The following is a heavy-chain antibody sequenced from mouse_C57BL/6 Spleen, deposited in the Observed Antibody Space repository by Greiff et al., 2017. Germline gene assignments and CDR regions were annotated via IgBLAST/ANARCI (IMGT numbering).Heavy chain of an antibody. V-gene: IGHV1-18*01. CDR2: INPNNGGT. CDR1: GYTFTDYN. J-gene: IGHJ3*01. D-gene: IGHD2-2*01. CDR3: ARKGIGYDWFAY. Sequence: EVQLQQSGPELVKPGASVKIPCKASGYTFTDYNMDWVKQSHGKSLEWIGDINPNNGGTIYNQKFKGKATLTVDKSSSTAYMELRSLTSEDTAVYYCARKGIGYDWFAYWGQGTLVTVSA.